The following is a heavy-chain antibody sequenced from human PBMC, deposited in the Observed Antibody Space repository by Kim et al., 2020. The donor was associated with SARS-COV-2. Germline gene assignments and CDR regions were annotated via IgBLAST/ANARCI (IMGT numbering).Heavy chain of an antibody. CDR3: ARELSGTTTYYYDSSGPTPTPD. Sequence: GGSLRLSCAASGFTFSSYEMNWVRQAPGKGLEWVSYISSSGSTIYYADSVKGRFTISRDNAKNSLYLQMNSLRAEDTAVYYCARELSGTTTYYYDSSGPTPTPDWGQGTLVTVSS. CDR1: GFTFSSYE. V-gene: IGHV3-48*03. J-gene: IGHJ4*02. D-gene: IGHD3-22*01. CDR2: ISSSGSTI.